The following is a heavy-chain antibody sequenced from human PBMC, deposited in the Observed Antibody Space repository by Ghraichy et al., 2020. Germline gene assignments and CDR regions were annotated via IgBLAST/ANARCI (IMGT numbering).Heavy chain of an antibody. J-gene: IGHJ4*02. Sequence: SETLSLTCTVSGGSISSSSYYWGWIRQPPGKGLEWIGSIYYSGSTYYNPSLKSRVTISVDTSKNQFSLKLSSVTAADTAVYYCAREPSYSGYDSFDYWGQGTLVTVSS. V-gene: IGHV4-39*02. CDR1: GGSISSSSYY. CDR3: AREPSYSGYDSFDY. D-gene: IGHD5-12*01. CDR2: IYYSGST.